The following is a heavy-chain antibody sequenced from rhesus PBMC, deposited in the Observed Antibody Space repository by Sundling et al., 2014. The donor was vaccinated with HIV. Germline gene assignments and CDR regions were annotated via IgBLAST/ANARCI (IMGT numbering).Heavy chain of an antibody. CDR3: AKDSPAYGNYAAIFDS. Sequence: EVQLVESGGGLVQPGGSLRLSCAASGFTFSSYGMYWVRQTPGKGLEWISAISSSGRSTYYADSVKGRFTISRDNSNNTLFLKMDSLTTEDTAVYFCAKDSPAYGNYAAIFDSWGQGGPGHRLL. V-gene: IGHV3S42*01. J-gene: IGHJ4*01. CDR1: GFTFSSYG. D-gene: IGHD4-35*01. CDR2: ISSSGRST.